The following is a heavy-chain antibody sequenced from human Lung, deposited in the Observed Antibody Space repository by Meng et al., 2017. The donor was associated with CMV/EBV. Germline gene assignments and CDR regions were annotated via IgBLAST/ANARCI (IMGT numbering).Heavy chain of an antibody. D-gene: IGHD2-2*01. CDR1: GYSFTTDA. J-gene: IGHJ4*02. Sequence: QVKLVSPGAEWKKPGASVKVSCKASGYSFTTDAMHWVRQAPGQRLEWMGWINAGNGNTKYSEKFQSRVTITRDTAASTAYMELSSLRSEDTAVYYCARTGCSSSSCYDYWGQGTLVTVSS. CDR3: ARTGCSSSSCYDY. CDR2: INAGNGNT. V-gene: IGHV1-3*01.